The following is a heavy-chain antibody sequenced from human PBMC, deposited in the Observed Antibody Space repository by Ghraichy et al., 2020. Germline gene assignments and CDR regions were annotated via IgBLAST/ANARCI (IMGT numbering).Heavy chain of an antibody. CDR1: GFTFSSYA. CDR3: AREDYYYDSSGYATLDYYYYGMDV. CDR2: ISYDGSNK. Sequence: GGSLRLSCAASGFTFSSYAMHWVRQAPGKGLEWVAVISYDGSNKYYADSVKGRFTISRDNSKNTLYLQMNSLRAEDTAVYYCAREDYYYDSSGYATLDYYYYGMDVWGQGTTVTVSS. D-gene: IGHD3-22*01. J-gene: IGHJ6*02. V-gene: IGHV3-30-3*01.